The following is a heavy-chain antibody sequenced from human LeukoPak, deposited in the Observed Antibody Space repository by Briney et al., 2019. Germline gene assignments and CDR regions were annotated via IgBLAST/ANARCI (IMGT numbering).Heavy chain of an antibody. J-gene: IGHJ4*02. CDR1: GFTFNNFW. V-gene: IGHV3-7*01. CDR3: ARGRGLEY. Sequence: PGGSLRLSCAASGFTFNNFWMNWVRQAPGKGLEWVANIKPDGRDKYYVDSVKGRFTISRDNAKNSLFLQMNSLRAEDTAVYYCARGRGLEYWGQGTLVTVSS. CDR2: IKPDGRDK.